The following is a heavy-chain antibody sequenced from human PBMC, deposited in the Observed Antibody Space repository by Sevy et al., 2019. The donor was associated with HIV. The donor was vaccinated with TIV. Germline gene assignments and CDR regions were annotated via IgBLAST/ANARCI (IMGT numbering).Heavy chain of an antibody. CDR2: FDPEDGET. D-gene: IGHD3-10*01. J-gene: IGHJ4*02. Sequence: ATVKVSCKVSGYTLTELSMHWVGQAPGKGLEWMGGFDPEDGETIYAQKFQGRVTMTEDTSTDTAYMELSSLRSEDTAVYYCATRYYYGSGSYSFDYWGQGTLVTVSS. CDR1: GYTLTELS. V-gene: IGHV1-24*01. CDR3: ATRYYYGSGSYSFDY.